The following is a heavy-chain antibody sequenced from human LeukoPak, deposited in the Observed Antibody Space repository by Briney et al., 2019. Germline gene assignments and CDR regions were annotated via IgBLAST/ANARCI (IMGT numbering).Heavy chain of an antibody. CDR1: GYTFTSYD. CDR3: ARGGYDILTAPDWFDP. Sequence: GASVKVSCKASGYTFTSYDINWVRQATGQGLEWMGWMNPNSGNTGYAQKFQGRVTMTRNTSISTAYMELSSLRSEDAAVYYCARGGYDILTAPDWFDPWGQGTLVTDSS. J-gene: IGHJ5*02. D-gene: IGHD3-9*01. CDR2: MNPNSGNT. V-gene: IGHV1-8*01.